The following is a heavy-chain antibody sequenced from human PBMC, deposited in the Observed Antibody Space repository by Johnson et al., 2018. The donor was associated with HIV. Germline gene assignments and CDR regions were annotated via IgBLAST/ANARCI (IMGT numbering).Heavy chain of an antibody. D-gene: IGHD3-22*01. CDR1: GFSFDSHA. CDR2: ISYSGSST. J-gene: IGHJ3*01. V-gene: IGHV3-23*04. CDR3: AREISRYYYDYAAFDL. Sequence: MMLVESGGGLVQPGGSLRLSCAASGFSFDSHAINWVRQARGKGLQWVSAISYSGSSTYYADSVKGRFTISSDNSRSTVYLHMINLRADDTALYYCAREISRYYYDYAAFDLWGQGTTVTVSS.